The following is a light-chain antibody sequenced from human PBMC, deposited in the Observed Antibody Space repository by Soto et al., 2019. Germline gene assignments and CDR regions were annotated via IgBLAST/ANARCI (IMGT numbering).Light chain of an antibody. Sequence: DIQMTQSPSSLTASVGDRVTITCRASQGISNYLAWYQQKPGEVPNLLIYAASTLQSGVPSRFSGSGSGTDFTLTISSLQPEDVATYYCLTHNRALLTFGGGTRVEIK. V-gene: IGKV1-27*01. CDR1: QGISNY. CDR3: LTHNRALLT. CDR2: AAS. J-gene: IGKJ4*01.